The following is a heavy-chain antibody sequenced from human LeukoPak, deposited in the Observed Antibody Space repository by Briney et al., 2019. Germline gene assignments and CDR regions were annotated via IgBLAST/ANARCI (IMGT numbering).Heavy chain of an antibody. CDR3: AREQKYYYYMDV. D-gene: IGHD6-6*01. Sequence: GGSLRLSCAASGFTFTTYGMHWVRQAPGKGLEYVSGISSDGTSTYYASSVKGRFIISRDISKNMLYLQVGSLIAEDMAVYYCAREQKYYYYMDVWRKGTTVTVSS. J-gene: IGHJ6*03. CDR2: ISSDGTST. V-gene: IGHV3-64*01. CDR1: GFTFTTYG.